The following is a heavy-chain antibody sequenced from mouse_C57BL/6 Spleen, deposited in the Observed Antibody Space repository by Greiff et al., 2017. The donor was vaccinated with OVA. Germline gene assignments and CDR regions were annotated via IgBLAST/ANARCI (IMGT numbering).Heavy chain of an antibody. D-gene: IGHD1-1*01. Sequence: QVQLQQPGAELVKPGASVKMSCKASGYTFTSYWITWVKQRPGQGLEWIGDIYPGSGSTNYNEKFNSKATLTVDTSSSTAYMQLSSLTSEDSAVYYCAFYYYGSSYNYWGQGTTLTVSS. CDR3: AFYYYGSSYNY. V-gene: IGHV1-55*01. J-gene: IGHJ2*01. CDR1: GYTFTSYW. CDR2: IYPGSGST.